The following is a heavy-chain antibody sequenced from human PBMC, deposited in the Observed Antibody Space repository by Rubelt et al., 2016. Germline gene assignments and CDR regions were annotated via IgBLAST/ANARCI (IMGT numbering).Heavy chain of an antibody. J-gene: IGHJ4*02. Sequence: WVRQAPGQGLEWMGWISAYNGNTNYAQKLQGRVTMTTDTSTSTAYMELSSLRSEDTAVYYCARTKTVEMATIPLAYWGQGTLVTVSS. D-gene: IGHD5-24*01. V-gene: IGHV1-18*01. CDR2: ISAYNGNT. CDR3: ARTKTVEMATIPLAY.